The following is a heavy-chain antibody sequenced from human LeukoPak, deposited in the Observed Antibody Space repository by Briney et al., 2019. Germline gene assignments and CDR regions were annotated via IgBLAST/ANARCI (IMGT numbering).Heavy chain of an antibody. J-gene: IGHJ4*02. CDR3: ARVRLGRGLDY. Sequence: SVTLSLTCTVSGDSISSSYWGWIRQPAGKGLEWIGRIHTSGSTYYSPSLKSRVTMSVDTSTNQFSLKLSSVTAADTAMYYCARVRLGRGLDYWGQGTLVTVSS. V-gene: IGHV4-4*07. CDR2: IHTSGST. D-gene: IGHD6-19*01. CDR1: GDSISSSY.